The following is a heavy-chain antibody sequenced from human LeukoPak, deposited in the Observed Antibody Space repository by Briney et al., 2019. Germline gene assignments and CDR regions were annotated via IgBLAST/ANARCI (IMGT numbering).Heavy chain of an antibody. V-gene: IGHV3-30*02. D-gene: IGHD3-16*01. J-gene: IGHJ4*02. CDR2: IRYDGSHT. Sequence: HPGGSLRLSCAASGFSCNVYGMHWVRQAPGKGLEWVTFIRYDGSHTYYADSVKGRFTISRDNSKNTLYLQMNSLRTEDTAVYYCARGPTLGYWGPGTLVTVSS. CDR1: GFSCNVYG. CDR3: ARGPTLGY.